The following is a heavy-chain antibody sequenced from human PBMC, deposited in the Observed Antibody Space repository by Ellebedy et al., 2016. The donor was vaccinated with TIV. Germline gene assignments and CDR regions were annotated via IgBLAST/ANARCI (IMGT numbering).Heavy chain of an antibody. CDR3: ARTTTMTTFGAFDF. D-gene: IGHD3-16*01. Sequence: GESLKISCAASGFTFGFAFSRYSMSWVRQAPGMGLEWVSCISGSGGSTYYADSVKGRFTISRDNSKNTLYLQVNSLRAEDTALYYCARTTTMTTFGAFDFWGQGTMVAVSS. CDR2: ISGSGGST. V-gene: IGHV3-23*01. CDR1: GFTFGFAFSRYS. J-gene: IGHJ3*01.